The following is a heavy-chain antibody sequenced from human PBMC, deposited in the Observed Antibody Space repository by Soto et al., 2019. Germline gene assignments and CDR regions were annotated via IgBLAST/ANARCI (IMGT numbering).Heavy chain of an antibody. V-gene: IGHV4-61*01. CDR2: ISYSGTA. Sequence: QVQLQESGPGLVKTSETLSLNCTVSGGSVSSGPYHWNWVRQPRGKGLEWIGHISYSGTANYNPSLRGRVIMATDTSMNHFSLRLTSVTAADTAVYYCMSSHGAYWGQGALVTVSP. CDR1: GGSVSSGPYH. J-gene: IGHJ4*02. D-gene: IGHD2-8*01. CDR3: MSSHGAY.